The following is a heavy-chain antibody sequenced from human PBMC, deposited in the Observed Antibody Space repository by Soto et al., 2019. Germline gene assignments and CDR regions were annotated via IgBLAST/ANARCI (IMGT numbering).Heavy chain of an antibody. V-gene: IGHV1-24*01. Sequence: VASVKVSCKVSGYTLTELSMHWVRQAPGKGLEWMGGFDPEDGETIYAQKFQGRVTMTEDTSTDTAYMELSSLRSEDTAVYYCATSSPRPQYDFWSGYHDAFDIWGQGTMVTVSS. CDR3: ATSSPRPQYDFWSGYHDAFDI. CDR1: GYTLTELS. J-gene: IGHJ3*02. CDR2: FDPEDGET. D-gene: IGHD3-3*01.